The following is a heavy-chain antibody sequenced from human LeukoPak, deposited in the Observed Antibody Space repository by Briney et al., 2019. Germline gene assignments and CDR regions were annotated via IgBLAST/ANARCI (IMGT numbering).Heavy chain of an antibody. V-gene: IGHV1-2*02. CDR2: INPNSGGA. D-gene: IGHD3-10*01. CDR3: ALSSGSARRDAFDF. CDR1: NYTFTDYY. Sequence: ASVKVSCKPSNYTFTDYYLHCVRLAPGQGLEWMGWINPNSGGASYAQKFQGRVTMTRDTSISTAYMELSRLRSDDTAVYYCALSSGSARRDAFDFWGQGTMVTVSS. J-gene: IGHJ3*01.